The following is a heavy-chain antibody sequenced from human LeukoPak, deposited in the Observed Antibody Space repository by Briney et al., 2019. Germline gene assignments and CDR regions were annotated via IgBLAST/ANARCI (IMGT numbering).Heavy chain of an antibody. CDR3: ARDRGYCSSTSCQNWFDP. J-gene: IGHJ5*02. D-gene: IGHD2-2*01. V-gene: IGHV4-59*01. Sequence: SETLSLTCTVSGGSISSYYWSWIRQPPGKGLEWIGYIYYSGSTNYNPSLKSRVTISVDTSKNQFSLKLSSVTAADTAVYYCARDRGYCSSTSCQNWFDPWGQGTLVTVSS. CDR2: IYYSGST. CDR1: GGSISSYY.